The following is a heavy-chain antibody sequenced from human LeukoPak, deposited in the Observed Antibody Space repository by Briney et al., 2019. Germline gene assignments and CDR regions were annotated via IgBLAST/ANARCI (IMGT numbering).Heavy chain of an antibody. V-gene: IGHV5-51*01. CDR1: GYSFTSYW. Sequence: GESLKIFCKGSGYSFTSYWIGWVRQMPGKGLEWMGIIYPGDSDTRYSPSFQGQVTISADKSITTADLQWSSLKASDTAMYYCARPSSAYSGAFDYWGQGTLVTVSS. CDR3: ARPSSAYSGAFDY. J-gene: IGHJ4*02. CDR2: IYPGDSDT. D-gene: IGHD3-22*01.